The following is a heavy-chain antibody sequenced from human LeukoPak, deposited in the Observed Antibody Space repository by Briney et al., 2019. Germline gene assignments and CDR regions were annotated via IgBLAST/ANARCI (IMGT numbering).Heavy chain of an antibody. Sequence: GGSLRLSCAASGFTFSSYEMNWVRQAPGKGLEWVAFIRYDGTNKYYADSVKGRFTISRGNAKNSLYLQMNSLRAEDTAVYYCARAGGERYCSSTSCPTGFDPWGQGTLVTVSS. J-gene: IGHJ5*02. CDR3: ARAGGERYCSSTSCPTGFDP. CDR2: IRYDGTNK. CDR1: GFTFSSYE. V-gene: IGHV3-30*02. D-gene: IGHD2-2*01.